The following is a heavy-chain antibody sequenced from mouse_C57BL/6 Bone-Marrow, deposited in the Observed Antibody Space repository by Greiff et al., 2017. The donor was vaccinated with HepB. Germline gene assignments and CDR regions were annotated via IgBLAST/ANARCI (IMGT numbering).Heavy chain of an antibody. CDR3: ARSRGLGRDWCFDV. J-gene: IGHJ1*03. CDR1: GYTFTSYG. Sequence: VQLQQSGAELARPGASVKLSCKASGYTFTSYGISWVKQRTGQGLEWIGEIYPRSGNTYYNEKFKGKATLTADKSSSTAYMELRSLTSEDSAVYFCARSRGLGRDWCFDVWGTGTTLT. V-gene: IGHV1-81*01. D-gene: IGHD4-1*01. CDR2: IYPRSGNT.